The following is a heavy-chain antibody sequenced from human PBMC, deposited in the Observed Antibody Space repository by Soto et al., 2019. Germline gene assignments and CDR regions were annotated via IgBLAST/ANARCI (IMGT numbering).Heavy chain of an antibody. D-gene: IGHD5-18*01. CDR1: GGSISSGDYY. Sequence: PSETLSLTCTVSGGSISSGDYYWSWIRQPPGKDLEWIGYIYYSGSTYYNPSLKSRVTISVDTSKNQFSLKLSSVTAADTAVYYCASNSYGYIFYDHWGQGTLVTVSS. V-gene: IGHV4-30-4*01. CDR2: IYYSGST. J-gene: IGHJ4*02. CDR3: ASNSYGYIFYDH.